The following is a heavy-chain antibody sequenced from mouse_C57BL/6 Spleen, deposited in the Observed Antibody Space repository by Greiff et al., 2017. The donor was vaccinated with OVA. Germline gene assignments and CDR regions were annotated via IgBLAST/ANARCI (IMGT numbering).Heavy chain of an antibody. CDR2: INPGSGGT. CDR1: GYAFTNYL. CDR3: ARRHYYGSSWGYFDY. J-gene: IGHJ2*01. V-gene: IGHV1-54*01. D-gene: IGHD1-1*01. Sequence: QVQLQQSGAELVRPGTSVKVSCKASGYAFTNYLIEWVKQRPGQGLEWIGVINPGSGGTNYNEKFKGKATLTADKSSSTAYMQLSSLTSEDSAVYFCARRHYYGSSWGYFDYWGQGTTLTVSS.